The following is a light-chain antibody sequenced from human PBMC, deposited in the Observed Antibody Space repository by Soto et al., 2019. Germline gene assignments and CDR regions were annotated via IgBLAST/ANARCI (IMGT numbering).Light chain of an antibody. Sequence: QSALTQPASVSGSPGQSITISCTATNSDVGDYDHVSWYQQYPGKAPKLLIYEVSSRPSGVSNRFSGSKSANTAALTISGLQPEDDADYYCYSYIIDSTWVFGGGTKLTVL. J-gene: IGLJ3*02. CDR2: EVS. CDR1: NSDVGDYDH. CDR3: YSYIIDSTWV. V-gene: IGLV2-14*01.